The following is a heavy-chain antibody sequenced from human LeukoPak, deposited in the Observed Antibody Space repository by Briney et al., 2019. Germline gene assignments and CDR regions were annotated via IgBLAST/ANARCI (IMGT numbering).Heavy chain of an antibody. V-gene: IGHV1-8*02. CDR1: GYTFTGYY. J-gene: IGHJ4*02. D-gene: IGHD3-22*01. Sequence: ASVKVSCKASGYTFTGYYMHWVRQATGQGLEWMGWMNPNSGNTGYAQKFQGRVTMTRNTSISTAYMELSSLRSEDTAVYYCARVNSSGYLLFDYWGQGTLVTVSS. CDR3: ARVNSSGYLLFDY. CDR2: MNPNSGNT.